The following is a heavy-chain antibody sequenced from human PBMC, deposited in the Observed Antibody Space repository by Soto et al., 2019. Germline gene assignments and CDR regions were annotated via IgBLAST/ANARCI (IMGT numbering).Heavy chain of an antibody. Sequence: LSLTFTVSGXSISSYYWSWIRQPPGKGLEWIGYIYYSGSTNYNPSLKSRVTISVDTSKNQFSLKLSSVTAADTAVYYCARDRFGESDYWGQGTLVTVSS. CDR3: ARDRFGESDY. J-gene: IGHJ4*02. D-gene: IGHD3-10*01. CDR2: IYYSGST. V-gene: IGHV4-59*01. CDR1: GXSISSYY.